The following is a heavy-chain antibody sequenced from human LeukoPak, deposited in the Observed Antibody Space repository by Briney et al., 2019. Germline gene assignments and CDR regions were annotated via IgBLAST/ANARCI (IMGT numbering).Heavy chain of an antibody. CDR1: GGSISSYY. J-gene: IGHJ4*02. D-gene: IGHD1-26*01. CDR2: IYYSGST. CDR3: ARHLPKWGWDY. V-gene: IGHV4-59*08. Sequence: PSETLSLTCTVSGGSISSYYWSWIRLPPGKGLEWIGYIYYSGSTKYNPSLKSRVTISVDTSKNQFSLKLSSVTAADTAVYYCARHLPKWGWDYWGQGTLVTVSS.